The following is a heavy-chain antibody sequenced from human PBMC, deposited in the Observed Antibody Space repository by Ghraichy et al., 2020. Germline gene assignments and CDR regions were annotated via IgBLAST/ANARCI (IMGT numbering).Heavy chain of an antibody. J-gene: IGHJ4*02. CDR2: ISSNGGST. CDR1: GFSFSTYA. Sequence: GGSLRLSCSASGFSFSTYAMHWVRQAPGKGLEYVSAISSNGGSTYYADSVKARFTISRDNSKSTLYLQMSSLRPEDTAVYYCVKDRRGTYRAPFDYWGQGTLVTVSS. D-gene: IGHD2-15*01. CDR3: VKDRRGTYRAPFDY. V-gene: IGHV3-64D*06.